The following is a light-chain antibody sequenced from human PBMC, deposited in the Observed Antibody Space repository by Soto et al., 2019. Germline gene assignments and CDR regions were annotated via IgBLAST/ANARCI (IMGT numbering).Light chain of an antibody. J-gene: IGKJ5*01. Sequence: IVLTQSPAPRSLSPGTRATLSCRASQSVSTYLAWYQQKPGQAPRLLLYDASNRASVIPARFSGSGSGTDFTLTISSLEPEDSAVYYCQQRAHWPITFGQGTRLEIK. V-gene: IGKV3-11*01. CDR3: QQRAHWPIT. CDR1: QSVSTY. CDR2: DAS.